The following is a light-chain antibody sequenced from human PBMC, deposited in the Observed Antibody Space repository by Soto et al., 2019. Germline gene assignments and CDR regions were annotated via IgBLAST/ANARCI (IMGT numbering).Light chain of an antibody. V-gene: IGLV2-14*01. CDR3: SSYTSSSTRLV. CDR2: DVS. J-gene: IGLJ1*01. CDR1: SSDVGGYNY. Sequence: QSALTQPASVSGSPGQSITISCTGTSSDVGGYNYVSWYQQHPGKAPKLMIYDVSNRPSGVSNRFSGSKSGNTASLTISGLQAEDEADYYCSSYTSSSTRLVFGTGTQVTVL.